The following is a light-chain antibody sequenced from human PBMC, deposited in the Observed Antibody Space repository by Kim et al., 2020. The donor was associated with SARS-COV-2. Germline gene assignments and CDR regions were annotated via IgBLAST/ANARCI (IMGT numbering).Light chain of an antibody. Sequence: SVSQGERATLSCRASQSFSSNLAWYQQKAGQAPRLLIYGASTRATGIPSRFSGSGSGTEFTLTISSLQSEDFAVYSCQQYNNWPYTFGQGTKLEI. V-gene: IGKV3-15*01. CDR1: QSFSSN. CDR3: QQYNNWPYT. CDR2: GAS. J-gene: IGKJ2*01.